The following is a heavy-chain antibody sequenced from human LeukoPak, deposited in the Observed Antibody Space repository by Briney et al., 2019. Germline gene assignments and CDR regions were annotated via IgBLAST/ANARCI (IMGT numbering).Heavy chain of an antibody. Sequence: QPGGSLRLSCAASAFTFSSYEMNWVRQAPGKGLEWVSYISSSGSSIYYADSVKGRFTISRDNAKDSLYLQMNSLRAEDTAVYYCARDYIPSYWGQGTLVTVSS. CDR1: AFTFSSYE. D-gene: IGHD4-11*01. CDR3: ARDYIPSY. J-gene: IGHJ4*02. CDR2: ISSSGSSI. V-gene: IGHV3-48*03.